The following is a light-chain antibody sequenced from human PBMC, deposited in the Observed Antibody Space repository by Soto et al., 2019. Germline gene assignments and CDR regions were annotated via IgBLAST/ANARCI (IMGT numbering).Light chain of an antibody. CDR3: CSYAGIYSYV. CDR2: DVT. V-gene: IGLV2-11*01. CDR1: SSDVGRYAY. J-gene: IGLJ1*01. Sequence: QSALTQPRSVSGSPGKSVTIACTGTSSDVGRYAYVSWYQQHPGEAPKLVVYDVTKRPSGVPDRFSGSKSGNTASLTISGLQAEDEADYYCCSYAGIYSYVFGPGTKLTVL.